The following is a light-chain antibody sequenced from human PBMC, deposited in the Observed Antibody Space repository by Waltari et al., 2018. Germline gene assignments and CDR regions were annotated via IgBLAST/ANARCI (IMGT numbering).Light chain of an antibody. V-gene: IGLV2-14*01. CDR2: EVS. CDR1: SSDVGGSTY. J-gene: IGLJ3*02. CDR3: SSDRTSSIWV. Sequence: QSALTQPASVSGSLGQSITISCTGTSSDVGGSTYVSWYQQHPVKVPKLMIYEVSNRPSGISDRFSGSKSGNTASLTISGLQAEDEAYYYCSSDRTSSIWVFGGGTKLTVL.